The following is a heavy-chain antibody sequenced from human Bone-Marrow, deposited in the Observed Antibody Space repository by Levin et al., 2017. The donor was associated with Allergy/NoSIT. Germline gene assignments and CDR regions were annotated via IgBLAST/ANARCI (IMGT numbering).Heavy chain of an antibody. Sequence: ASVKVSCKASGGTFSSYAISWVRQAPGQGLEWMGGIIPIFGTANYAQKFQGRVTITADKSTSTAYMELSSLRSEDTAVYYCARGPGETTVTPFGYWGQGTLVTVSS. J-gene: IGHJ4*02. CDR2: IIPIFGTA. CDR3: ARGPGETTVTPFGY. CDR1: GGTFSSYA. V-gene: IGHV1-69*06. D-gene: IGHD4-17*01.